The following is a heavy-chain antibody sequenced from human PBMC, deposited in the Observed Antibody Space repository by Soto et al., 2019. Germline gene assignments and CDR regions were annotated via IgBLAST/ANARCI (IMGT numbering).Heavy chain of an antibody. CDR1: GFTFRSYA. CDR2: ISYDGSNK. J-gene: IGHJ4*02. CDR3: ARATVVDRYYFDY. V-gene: IGHV3-30-3*01. D-gene: IGHD4-17*01. Sequence: QVQLVESGGGVVQPGRSLRLSCAASGFTFRSYAMHWVRQAPGKGLEWVAVISYDGSNKYYADSVKDRFTISRDNSKNTLYLQMNSLRAEDTAVYYCARATVVDRYYFDYWGQGTLVTVSS.